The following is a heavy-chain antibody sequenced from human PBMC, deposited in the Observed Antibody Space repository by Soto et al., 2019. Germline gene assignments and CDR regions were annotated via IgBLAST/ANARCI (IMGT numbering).Heavy chain of an antibody. CDR1: GFTFSSYA. CDR3: APMGV. CDR2: ISGSDNST. J-gene: IGHJ6*02. Sequence: PGGSFRLSCAASGFTFSSYAMSWVRQAPGKGRGWVSAISGSDNSTYYADSVKGRFTISRDNSKTTLYLQMSSLRADDTAVYYCAPMGVWGQRTRVTVSS. V-gene: IGHV3-23*01.